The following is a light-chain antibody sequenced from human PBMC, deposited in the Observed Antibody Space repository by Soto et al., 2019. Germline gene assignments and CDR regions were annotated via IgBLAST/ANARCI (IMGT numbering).Light chain of an antibody. CDR3: QQYNNWTPN. V-gene: IGKV3-15*01. J-gene: IGKJ5*01. CDR1: QSVRSN. Sequence: EIVMTQSPVTLSVSPGERVTLSCRASQSVRSNLAWYRQKPGQAPSHLIYGAFTRETGIPARFSGTGAGTECTLTVSSLQSEDIAVDFCQQYNNWTPNFGQGTRLEIK. CDR2: GAF.